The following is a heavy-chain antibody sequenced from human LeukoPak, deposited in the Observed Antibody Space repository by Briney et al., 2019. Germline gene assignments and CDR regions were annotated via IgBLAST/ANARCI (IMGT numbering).Heavy chain of an antibody. J-gene: IGHJ3*02. CDR1: GFTFGDYA. CDR2: IRSKAYGGTT. V-gene: IGHV3-49*04. D-gene: IGHD2-15*01. CDR3: TRVVVVLNDAFDI. Sequence: GVLRLSCTASGFTFGDYAMSWVRQAPGKGLEWAGFIRSKAYGGTTEYAASVKSRFTISRDDSKSTAYLQMNSLKTEDTAVYFCTRVVVVLNDAFDIWGQGTMVTVSS.